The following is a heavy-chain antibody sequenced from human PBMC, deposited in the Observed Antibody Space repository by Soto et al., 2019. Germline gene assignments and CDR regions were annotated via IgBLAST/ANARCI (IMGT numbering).Heavy chain of an antibody. CDR1: GGSISSGGYY. Sequence: SETLSLTCTVSGGSISSGGYYWSWIRQHPGKGLEWIGYIYYSGSTYYNPSLKSRVTISVDTSKNQFSLKLSSVTAADTAVYYCAGGVRYFDWSYAFDIWGQGTMVTVSS. CDR2: IYYSGST. J-gene: IGHJ3*02. V-gene: IGHV4-31*03. D-gene: IGHD3-9*01. CDR3: AGGVRYFDWSYAFDI.